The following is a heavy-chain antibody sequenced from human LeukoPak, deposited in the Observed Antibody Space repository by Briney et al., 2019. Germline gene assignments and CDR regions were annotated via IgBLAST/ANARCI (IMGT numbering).Heavy chain of an antibody. D-gene: IGHD6-13*01. Sequence: GGSLRLSCAASGFSFSGYGMNWVRQAPGKGLEWVSVIYSGDTTHYADSVEGRFTISRDNSKNTLYLQMNSLRAEDTAVYYCVRGAAVGLFDSWGQGTLVTVSS. CDR2: IYSGDTT. V-gene: IGHV3-53*01. CDR1: GFSFSGYG. J-gene: IGHJ4*02. CDR3: VRGAAVGLFDS.